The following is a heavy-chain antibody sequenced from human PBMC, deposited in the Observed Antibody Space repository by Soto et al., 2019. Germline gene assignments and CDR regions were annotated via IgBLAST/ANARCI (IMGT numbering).Heavy chain of an antibody. V-gene: IGHV4-34*01. Sequence: SETLYLTCAVYGGSFSGYYWSWIRQPPGKGLEWIGEINHSGSTNYNPSLKSRVTISVDMSKNQFSLKLSSVTAADTAVYYCASQLLADYGDYVNFDYSGQGTLVTVSS. J-gene: IGHJ4*02. CDR2: INHSGST. CDR1: GGSFSGYY. CDR3: ASQLLADYGDYVNFDY. D-gene: IGHD4-17*01.